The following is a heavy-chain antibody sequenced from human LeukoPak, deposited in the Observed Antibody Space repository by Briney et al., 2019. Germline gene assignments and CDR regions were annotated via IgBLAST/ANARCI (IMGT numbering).Heavy chain of an antibody. CDR2: IYYSGRT. J-gene: IGHJ4*02. CDR3: ARLYYYDTSGPPL. CDR1: GGSISSSSYY. D-gene: IGHD3-22*01. Sequence: PSETLSLTCTISGGSISSSSYYWGWIRQPPGKWLEWIGSIYYSGRTYYNPSLKSRVTISVDTSKNEFSLKLSSATAADTAMYYCARLYYYDTSGPPLWGQGTLVTVSS. V-gene: IGHV4-39*01.